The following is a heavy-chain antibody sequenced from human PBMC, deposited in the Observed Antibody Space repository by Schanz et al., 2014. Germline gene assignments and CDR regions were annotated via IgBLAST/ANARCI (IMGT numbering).Heavy chain of an antibody. D-gene: IGHD4-17*01. V-gene: IGHV1-69*02. CDR1: RSTFSSYA. Sequence: QVQLVQSGAEVKKPGSSVKVSCKASRSTFSSYAFGWVRQAPGQGFEWVGSIIPPLRQTRYAQKFEERVIITADTSTTTVYMDLASLTSDDTAVYFCARIIDGDYLYWGQGTLVTVSS. CDR3: ARIIDGDYLY. CDR2: IIPPLRQT. J-gene: IGHJ4*02.